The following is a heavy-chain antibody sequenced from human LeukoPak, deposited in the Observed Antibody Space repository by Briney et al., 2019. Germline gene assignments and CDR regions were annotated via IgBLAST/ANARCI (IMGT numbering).Heavy chain of an antibody. CDR1: GYTFTGCN. V-gene: IGHV1-2*02. D-gene: IGHD3-10*01. CDR3: ARGSGFGELLPVDS. Sequence: ASVTVSCKASGYTFTGCNMHWVRQAPGQGLEWMGWINPNSGATNYAQRFQGRVTMTRDTSISTAHMELSSLRSDDTAVYYCARGSGFGELLPVDSWGQGTLVTVSS. J-gene: IGHJ4*02. CDR2: INPNSGAT.